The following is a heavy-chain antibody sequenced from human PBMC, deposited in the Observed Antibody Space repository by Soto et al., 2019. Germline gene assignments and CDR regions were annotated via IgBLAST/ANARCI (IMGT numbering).Heavy chain of an antibody. CDR3: QRLTGDSWFDF. V-gene: IGHV6-1*01. CDR1: GDSVSSNSAT. Sequence: PSQTLSLTCAISGDSVSSNSATWDWIRQSPSRGLEWLGRTYYRSRWFNDYTGSVKGRITINPDTSNNQFSLQLTSLSPDDTAVYECQRLTGDSWFDFWGHGIRVNVS. J-gene: IGHJ5*01. CDR2: TYYRSRWFN.